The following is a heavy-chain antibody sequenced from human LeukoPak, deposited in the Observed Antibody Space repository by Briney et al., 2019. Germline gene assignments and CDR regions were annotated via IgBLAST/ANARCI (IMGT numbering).Heavy chain of an antibody. D-gene: IGHD1-1*01. CDR2: IYYSGST. V-gene: IGHV4-59*01. CDR3: ARVERTWFDP. CDR1: GGSISSYY. J-gene: IGHJ5*02. Sequence: PSXTLSLTCTVSGGSISSYYWSWIRQPPGKGLEWIGYIYYSGSTNYNPSLKGRVTISVDTSKNQFSLKLSSVTAADTAVYYCARVERTWFDPWGQGTLVTVSS.